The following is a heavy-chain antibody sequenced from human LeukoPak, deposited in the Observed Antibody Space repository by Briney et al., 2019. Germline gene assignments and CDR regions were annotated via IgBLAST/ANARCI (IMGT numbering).Heavy chain of an antibody. V-gene: IGHV5-51*04. CDR2: IFPGDSNT. J-gene: IGHJ4*02. CDR3: ATTPDGDYGPLHY. Sequence: PGESLKISCKSSGYFFTTYWIGWVRQMPGKGLELMGIIFPGDSNTRYSPSFRGQVTISADKPISTAYLQWSGLKASDTAMYYCATTPDGDYGPLHYWGQGTLVTVSS. CDR1: GYFFTTYW. D-gene: IGHD4-17*01.